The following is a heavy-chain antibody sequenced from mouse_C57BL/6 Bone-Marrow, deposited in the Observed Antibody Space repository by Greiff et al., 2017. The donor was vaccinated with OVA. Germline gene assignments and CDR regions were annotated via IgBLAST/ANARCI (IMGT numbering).Heavy chain of an antibody. Sequence: QVQLQQSGAELVRPGASVKLSCKASGYTFTDYYINWVKQRPGQGLEWIARIYPGSGNTYYNEKFKGKATLTSEKSSSTAYMQLSSLTSEDSAVYFCARDLPLYPWFAYWGQGTLVTVSA. V-gene: IGHV1-76*01. CDR1: GYTFTDYY. J-gene: IGHJ3*01. CDR3: ARDLPLYPWFAY. D-gene: IGHD5-1*01. CDR2: IYPGSGNT.